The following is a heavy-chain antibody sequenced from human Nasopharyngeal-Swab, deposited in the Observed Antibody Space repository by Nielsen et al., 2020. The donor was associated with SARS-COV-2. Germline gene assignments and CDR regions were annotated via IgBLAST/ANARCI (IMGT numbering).Heavy chain of an antibody. CDR2: IYYTGDT. V-gene: IGHV4-59*01. CDR3: AIMKVGSTLVGMDV. Sequence: SETLSLTCTVSGGSINSLYWNWIRQPPGKGLEWIGYIYYTGDTNYNPSLKSRVTISVGTSKNQFSLKLKSVTAADTAVYYCAIMKVGSTLVGMDVWGQGSTVTVSS. CDR1: GGSINSLY. J-gene: IGHJ6*02. D-gene: IGHD5/OR15-5a*01.